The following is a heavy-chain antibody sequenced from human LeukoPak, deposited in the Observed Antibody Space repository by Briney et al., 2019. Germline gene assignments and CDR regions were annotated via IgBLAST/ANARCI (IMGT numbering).Heavy chain of an antibody. J-gene: IGHJ2*01. Sequence: PGGSLRLSCAASGFTFSSYGMHWVRQAPGKGLEWVAFIRYDGSNKYYADSVKGRFTISRDNSKNTLYLQMNSLRAEDTAVYYCARDKRFGLMNWYFDLWGRGTLVTVSS. V-gene: IGHV3-30*02. CDR1: GFTFSSYG. CDR3: ARDKRFGLMNWYFDL. CDR2: IRYDGSNK. D-gene: IGHD3-10*01.